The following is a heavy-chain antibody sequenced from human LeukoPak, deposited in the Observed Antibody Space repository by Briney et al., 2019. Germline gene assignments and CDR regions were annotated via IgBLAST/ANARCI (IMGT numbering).Heavy chain of an antibody. CDR3: ARQGRGIAAAGMSPVTARPYYYYYMDV. Sequence: SETLSLTCTLSCGSISSSSYYWGWLRQPRGKGLVWIGSIYYSGSTHYTPSLKSRVTISVDTSKNQFSLKLSSVTAADTAVYYCARQGRGIAAAGMSPVTARPYYYYYMDVWGKGTTVTVSS. CDR1: CGSISSSSYY. J-gene: IGHJ6*03. V-gene: IGHV4-39*01. CDR2: IYYSGST. D-gene: IGHD6-13*01.